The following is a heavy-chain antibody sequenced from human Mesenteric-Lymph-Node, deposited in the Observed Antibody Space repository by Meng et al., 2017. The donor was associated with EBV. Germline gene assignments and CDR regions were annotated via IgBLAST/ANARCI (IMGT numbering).Heavy chain of an antibody. D-gene: IGHD2-2*01. V-gene: IGHV1-69*01. CDR2: IIPIFGTA. Sequence: QRGQSWGEVKKPGSSVRFSCNPSRGTYSMYGISLGRQAPGQVLEWMGGIIPIFGTANYAEKFQGRVTITADESTSTAYMELSSLRSEDTAIYYCARDHEYCGSTSCYPHYWGQGTLVTVSS. CDR3: ARDHEYCGSTSCYPHY. J-gene: IGHJ4*02. CDR1: RGTYSMYG.